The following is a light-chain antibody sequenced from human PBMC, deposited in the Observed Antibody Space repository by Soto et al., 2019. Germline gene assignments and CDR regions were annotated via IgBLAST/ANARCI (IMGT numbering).Light chain of an antibody. CDR3: QQYYSTPLT. CDR2: GAS. CDR1: QSISSN. J-gene: IGKJ4*01. Sequence: EVVLTQSPATLALSPGERATLSCRASQSISSNLTWFQHKPGQAPRLLIYGASTRATGVPARISGSGSGTDFTLTISSLQAEDVAVYYCQQYYSTPLTFGGGTMVDI. V-gene: IGKV3-15*01.